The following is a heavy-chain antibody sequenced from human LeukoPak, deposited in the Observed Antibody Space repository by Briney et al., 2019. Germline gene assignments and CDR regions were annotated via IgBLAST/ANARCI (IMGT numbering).Heavy chain of an antibody. CDR2: ISGSGGST. V-gene: IGHV3-23*01. D-gene: IGHD3-10*01. J-gene: IGHJ4*02. CDR1: GFTFSSYA. CDR3: AKGHSFMVRGVIVDY. Sequence: GESLKISCAASGFTFSSYAMSWVRQAPGKGLEWVSAISGSGGSTYYADSVKGRFTISRDNSKNTLYLQMNSLRAEDTAVYYCAKGHSFMVRGVIVDYWGQGTLVTVSS.